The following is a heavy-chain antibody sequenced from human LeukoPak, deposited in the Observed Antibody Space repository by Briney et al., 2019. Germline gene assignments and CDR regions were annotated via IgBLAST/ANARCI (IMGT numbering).Heavy chain of an antibody. J-gene: IGHJ3*02. CDR2: IYTSGST. V-gene: IGHV4-4*07. CDR3: ARDFSGDYDTGYYVGGAFDI. D-gene: IGHD3-16*01. Sequence: PSETLSLTCTVSGGSISSYYWNWIRQPAGRGLEWIGRIYTSGSTNYDPSLKSRVTMSVDTSKNQFSLKLRSVTAADTAVYYCARDFSGDYDTGYYVGGAFDIWGQGTMVTVSS. CDR1: GGSISSYY.